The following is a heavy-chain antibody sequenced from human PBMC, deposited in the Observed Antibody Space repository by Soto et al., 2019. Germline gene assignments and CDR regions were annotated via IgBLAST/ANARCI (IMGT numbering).Heavy chain of an antibody. CDR1: GFTFSSYA. J-gene: IGHJ5*02. CDR3: AIGARRIEVDSGPFDP. D-gene: IGHD6-19*01. CDR2: ISGSCGST. V-gene: IGHV3-23*01. Sequence: GGSLRLSCAASGFTFSSYAMSWVRQAPGKGLEWVSAISGSCGSTYYADSVKGRFTISRVNSKNTLYLQMNSLRAEGTAVYYCAIGARRIEVDSGPFDPWGQGTLVTVSS.